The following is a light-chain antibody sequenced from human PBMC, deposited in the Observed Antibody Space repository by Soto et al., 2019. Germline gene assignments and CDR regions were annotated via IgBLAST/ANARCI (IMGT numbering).Light chain of an antibody. Sequence: QSALTQPASVSGSLGQSITISCTGTSSDVGAYNLVSWYQHHPGKAPKLMIYDVSDRPSGISNRFSGSKSGNTASLTISGLQAEDEADYYCASYTSSTTPYVLGTGTKVTVL. V-gene: IGLV2-14*03. J-gene: IGLJ1*01. CDR3: ASYTSSTTPYV. CDR2: DVS. CDR1: SSDVGAYNL.